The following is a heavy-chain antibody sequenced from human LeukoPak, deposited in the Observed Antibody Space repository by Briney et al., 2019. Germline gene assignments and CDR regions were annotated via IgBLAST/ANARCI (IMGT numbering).Heavy chain of an antibody. CDR3: ARDSGYCRGGSCYFLLDY. CDR1: GFSFSNYG. Sequence: GGSLRLSCAASGFSFSNYGMHWVRQAPGKGLEWVAVIWYDGSNKYYADSVKGRFTISRDYSKNTLYLQMNSLGAEDTAVYYCARDSGYCRGGSCYFLLDYWGQGTLVTVSS. V-gene: IGHV3-33*01. CDR2: IWYDGSNK. J-gene: IGHJ4*02. D-gene: IGHD2-15*01.